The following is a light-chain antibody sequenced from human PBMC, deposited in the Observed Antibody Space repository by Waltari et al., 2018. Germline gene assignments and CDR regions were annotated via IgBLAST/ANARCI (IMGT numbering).Light chain of an antibody. V-gene: IGLV2-14*01. J-gene: IGLJ1*01. CDR1: SSDGGGYNS. Sequence: QSALTQPASVSRSPGQSLTISCTRTSSDGGGYNSVTWYQQHPGKAPKLMIYDVSKRPSGVSNRFSGSKSGNTASLTISGLQAEDEADYYCSSYTSSSTLYAFGTGTKVTVL. CDR3: SSYTSSSTLYA. CDR2: DVS.